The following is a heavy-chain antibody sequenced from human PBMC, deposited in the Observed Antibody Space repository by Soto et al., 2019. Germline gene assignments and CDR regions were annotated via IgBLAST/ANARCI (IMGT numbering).Heavy chain of an antibody. D-gene: IGHD2-2*01. Sequence: QVQLQESGPGLVKPSQTLSLTCTVSGGSITSSGYYWSWIRQHPGEGLEWIGFTSNSGSTSYNPSLKSRVTISVDTSSNQFSLNLKSVTAAATAVYYCARGGGSTKVDYWGQGTLVTGS. J-gene: IGHJ4*02. V-gene: IGHV4-31*03. CDR2: TSNSGST. CDR3: ARGGGSTKVDY. CDR1: GGSITSSGYY.